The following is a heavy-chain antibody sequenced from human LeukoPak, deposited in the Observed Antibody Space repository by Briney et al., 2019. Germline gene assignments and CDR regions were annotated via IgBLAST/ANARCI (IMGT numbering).Heavy chain of an antibody. CDR3: ATESYGAT. V-gene: IGHV3-53*01. J-gene: IGHJ4*02. CDR2: TYSSGST. D-gene: IGHD1-26*01. CDR1: GFTFRNYA. Sequence: GGSLRLSCAASGFTFRNYAMTWVRQAPGKGLEWVSVTYSSGSTHYADSVKGRFTISRDSSKNTLYLQMNSLRAEDTAVYYCATESYGATWGQGTLVTVSS.